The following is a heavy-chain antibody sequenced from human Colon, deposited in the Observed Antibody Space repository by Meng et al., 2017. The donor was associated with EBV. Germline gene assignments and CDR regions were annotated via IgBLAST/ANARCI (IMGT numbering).Heavy chain of an antibody. CDR3: ARRGPSGNFSP. D-gene: IGHD3-10*01. J-gene: IGHJ5*02. Sequence: HVTLHAWGPGTVKPSETLSRSCAVYGGSFRDYYWTWIRHPPGKGLEWIGEIDHRGNTKYNPSLKSRVTISLDTSKKQFSLKVSSVTAADSAVYYCARRGPSGNFSPWSQGALVTVSS. CDR2: IDHRGNT. V-gene: IGHV4-34*01. CDR1: GGSFRDYY.